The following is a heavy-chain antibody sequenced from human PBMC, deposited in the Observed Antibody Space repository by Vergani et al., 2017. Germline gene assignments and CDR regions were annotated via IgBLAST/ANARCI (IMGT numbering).Heavy chain of an antibody. CDR2: IWYDGSNK. J-gene: IGHJ3*02. Sequence: QVQLVESGGGVVQPGRSLRLSCAASGFTFSSYGMHWVRQAPGKGLEWVAVIWYDGSNKYYADSVKGRFTISRDNSKNTLYLQMNSLRAEDTAVYYCAKDKSSGYYPYAFDIWGQGTMVTVSS. V-gene: IGHV3-33*06. CDR3: AKDKSSGYYPYAFDI. D-gene: IGHD3-22*01. CDR1: GFTFSSYG.